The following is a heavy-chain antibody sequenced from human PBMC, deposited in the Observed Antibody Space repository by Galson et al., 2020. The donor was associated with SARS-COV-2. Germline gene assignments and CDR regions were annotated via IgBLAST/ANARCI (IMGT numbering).Heavy chain of an antibody. V-gene: IGHV4-30-2*01. Sequence: SETLSLTCAVSGTSISSGSSPWNWIRQPPGKGLEWIGYIPHRGGTYYNPSLKSRVTSSGDRSKNQFSLRLSSVTAADTAVYYCARLHYGEYAPEAFDIWGPGTRVTVAS. CDR3: ARLHYGEYAPEAFDI. D-gene: IGHD4-17*01. J-gene: IGHJ3*02. CDR2: IPHRGGT. CDR1: GTSISSGSSP.